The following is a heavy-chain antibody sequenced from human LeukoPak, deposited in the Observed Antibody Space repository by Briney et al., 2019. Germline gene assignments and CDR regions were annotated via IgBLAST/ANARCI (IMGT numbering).Heavy chain of an antibody. D-gene: IGHD3-10*01. Sequence: SETLSLTCAVYGGSFSGYYWSWLRQPPGKGLEWIGEINHSGSTNYNPSLKSRVTISVDTSKNQFSLKLSSVTAADTAVYYCARLARAMVRGVISYYFDYWGQGTLVTVSS. V-gene: IGHV4-34*01. CDR2: INHSGST. CDR3: ARLARAMVRGVISYYFDY. CDR1: GGSFSGYY. J-gene: IGHJ4*02.